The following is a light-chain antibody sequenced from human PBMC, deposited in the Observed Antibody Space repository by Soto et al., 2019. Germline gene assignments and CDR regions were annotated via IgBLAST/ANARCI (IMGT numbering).Light chain of an antibody. V-gene: IGKV3-20*01. CDR2: GAS. CDR1: QSVSSSY. CDR3: HQYDNSPLT. Sequence: EIVLTQSPGTLSLSPGERATLSCRASQSVSSSYLAWYQQKPGQAPRLLIYGASSRATGIPDRFSGSGSGTDFTLTIRRLEPEDFAVYYCHQYDNSPLTFGQGTKVEIK. J-gene: IGKJ1*01.